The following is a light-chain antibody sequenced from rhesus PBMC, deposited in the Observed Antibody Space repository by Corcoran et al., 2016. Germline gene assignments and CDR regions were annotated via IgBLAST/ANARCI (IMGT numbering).Light chain of an antibody. CDR3: SSYASSNIFV. J-gene: IGLJ6*01. V-gene: IGLV2-13*03. Sequence: QAAPTQSPSVSGSTGKSITLSCPGTSSDIGGYNRVSWSQQHPGKPPKLMIYEVTKRPSGVSDRFSGSKSGKTASLTISGLQAEDEGDYYCSSYASSNIFVFGSGTRLTVL. CDR2: EVT. CDR1: SSDIGGYNR.